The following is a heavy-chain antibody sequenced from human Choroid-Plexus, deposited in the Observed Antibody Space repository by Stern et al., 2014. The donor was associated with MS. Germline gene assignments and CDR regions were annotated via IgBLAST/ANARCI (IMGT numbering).Heavy chain of an antibody. D-gene: IGHD2/OR15-2a*01. CDR2: VSYDGSNK. CDR1: GFTFGSCA. CDR3: AKDRQYLTYFFDH. V-gene: IGHV3-30*18. Sequence: VQLVESGGGVVQPGRPLRLSCVASGFTFGSCAMHWVRQAPGQGLEWVAGVSYDGSNKYYADSVKGRFTISRDNSQNTLYMQMSSLRPEDTAGYYCAKDRQYLTYFFDHWGQGSLVTVSS. J-gene: IGHJ5*02.